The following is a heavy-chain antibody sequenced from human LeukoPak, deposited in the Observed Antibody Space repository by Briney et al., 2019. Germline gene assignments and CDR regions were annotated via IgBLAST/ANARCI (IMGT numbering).Heavy chain of an antibody. CDR3: AREWKKTGAFDY. J-gene: IGHJ4*02. Sequence: GGSLRLSCAASGFTFSSFWMHWVRQAPGKGLVWVSFINTGGSSTTYADSVKGRFTVSRDNAKNTLYLQMSGLRAEDTAVYYCAREWKKTGAFDYWGQGTLVTVSS. CDR2: INTGGSST. D-gene: IGHD1-1*01. V-gene: IGHV3-74*01. CDR1: GFTFSSFW.